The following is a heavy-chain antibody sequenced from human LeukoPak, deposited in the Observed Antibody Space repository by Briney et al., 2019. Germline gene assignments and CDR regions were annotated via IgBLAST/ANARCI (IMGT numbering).Heavy chain of an antibody. Sequence: SETLSLTCTVSGGSISSYYWSWIRQPPGKGLEWIGYIYYSGSTNYDPSLKSRVTISVDTSKNQFSLKLSSVTAADTAVYYCARDSPYYYGSGSATYYMDVWGKGTTVTISS. CDR3: ARDSPYYYGSGSATYYMDV. J-gene: IGHJ6*03. V-gene: IGHV4-59*01. D-gene: IGHD3-10*01. CDR1: GGSISSYY. CDR2: IYYSGST.